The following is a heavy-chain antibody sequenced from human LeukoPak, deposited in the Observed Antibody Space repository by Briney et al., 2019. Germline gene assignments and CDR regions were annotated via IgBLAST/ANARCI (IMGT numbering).Heavy chain of an antibody. CDR3: ATSGDTSAYYPCLH. D-gene: IGHD3-22*01. Sequence: GGSLRLSCAASGLTCSHNYVSWVRQAPGKGLEWVSVIYSGGSTSYADSVKGRFTISRDNSKNILYLQMNSLRVEDTAVYYCATSGDTSAYYPCLHWGQGTLVTVSS. CDR2: IYSGGST. CDR1: GLTCSHNY. J-gene: IGHJ4*02. V-gene: IGHV3-53*01.